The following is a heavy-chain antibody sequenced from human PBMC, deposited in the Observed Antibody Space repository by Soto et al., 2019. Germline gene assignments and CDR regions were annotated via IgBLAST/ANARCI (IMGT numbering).Heavy chain of an antibody. Sequence: KGLEWVSGMNWNGGSTGYADSVKGRFTISRDNATNSLYLQMNSLRAEDTALYYCASEITGRNRTSTAVPAVLLNRSSDL. CDR2: MNWNGGST. V-gene: IGHV3-20*03. J-gene: IGHJ2*01. CDR3: ASEITGRNRTSTAVPAVLLNRSSDL. D-gene: IGHD1-7*01.